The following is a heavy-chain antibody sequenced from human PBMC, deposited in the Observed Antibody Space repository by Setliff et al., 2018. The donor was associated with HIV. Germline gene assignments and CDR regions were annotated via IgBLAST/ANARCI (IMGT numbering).Heavy chain of an antibody. CDR3: ARDKGYCSGGSCYSYYYYMDV. D-gene: IGHD2-15*01. V-gene: IGHV3-23*01. J-gene: IGHJ6*03. CDR1: GFTFSTYA. CDR2: ITSTAGTT. Sequence: GGSLRLSCAASGFTFSTYAMSWVRQAPGKGLEWVSAITSTAGTTYYADSVKGRFTVSRDNSKNTLYLQMNSLRAEDTAVYYCARDKGYCSGGSCYSYYYYMDVWGKGTTVTVSS.